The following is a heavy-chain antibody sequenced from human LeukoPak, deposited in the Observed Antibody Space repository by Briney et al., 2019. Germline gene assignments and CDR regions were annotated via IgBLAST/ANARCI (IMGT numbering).Heavy chain of an antibody. Sequence: GGSLRLSCAASGFTFSSYWMHWVLQAPGKGLVWVSRINSDGSSTNYADSVKGRFTISRDNAKNTLYLQMNSLRAEDTAVYYCAREDLIAAAGGWFDPWGQGTLVTVSS. D-gene: IGHD6-13*01. J-gene: IGHJ5*02. CDR2: INSDGSST. V-gene: IGHV3-74*01. CDR1: GFTFSSYW. CDR3: AREDLIAAAGGWFDP.